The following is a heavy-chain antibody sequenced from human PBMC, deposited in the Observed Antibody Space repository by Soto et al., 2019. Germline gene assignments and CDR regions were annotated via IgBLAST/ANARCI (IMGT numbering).Heavy chain of an antibody. J-gene: IGHJ5*02. V-gene: IGHV2-5*01. D-gene: IGHD6-6*01. Sequence: QITLKESGRTLVKPTETLTLTCTFSGFSLSTVGVGVGWISQPPGKALQWLALIYWNGDKYYSPSLTNRLTISKDTSKNQVVLTMTDMDPVDAGTFFCAHKGQLVGDGFDPWGQGTLVTVSS. CDR2: IYWNGDK. CDR1: GFSLSTVGVG. CDR3: AHKGQLVGDGFDP.